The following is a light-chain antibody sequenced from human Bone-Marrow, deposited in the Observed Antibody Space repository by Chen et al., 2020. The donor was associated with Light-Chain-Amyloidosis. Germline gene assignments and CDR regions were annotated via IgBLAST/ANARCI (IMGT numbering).Light chain of an antibody. V-gene: IGLV3-25*03. J-gene: IGLJ2*01. Sequence: SYELTQPPSVSVSPGQTARITCYGDDLPTKYAYWYQQKPGQAPVLVIHRDTERHSGISEVFSGASSWTRATLTISGVQAEDEADYHCQSADSSGTYEVIFGGGTKLTVL. CDR1: DLPTKY. CDR2: RDT. CDR3: QSADSSGTYEVI.